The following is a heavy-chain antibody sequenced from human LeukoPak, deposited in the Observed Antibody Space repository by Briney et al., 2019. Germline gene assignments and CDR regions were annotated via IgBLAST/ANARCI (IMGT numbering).Heavy chain of an antibody. V-gene: IGHV3-21*01. Sequence: GGSLRLSCAASGFTFSGYNMNWVRQAPGKGLEWVSSISSSGNYIYYADSVKGRFTISRDNAKNSLYLQMNSLRAEDTAVYYCARESSGCSGSKCYVDYWGQGTLVTVSS. CDR1: GFTFSGYN. CDR2: ISSSGNYI. CDR3: ARESSGCSGSKCYVDY. J-gene: IGHJ4*02. D-gene: IGHD2-15*01.